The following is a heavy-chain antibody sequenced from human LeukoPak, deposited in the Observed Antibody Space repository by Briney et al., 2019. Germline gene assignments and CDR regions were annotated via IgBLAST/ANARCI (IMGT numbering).Heavy chain of an antibody. CDR2: ISGSGGST. CDR3: AKDLSPLYYYYGMDV. V-gene: IGHV3-23*01. J-gene: IGHJ6*02. CDR1: GFTFSSYA. Sequence: GSLRLSCAASGFTFSSYAMSWVRQAPGKGLEWVSGISGSGGSTYYADSVKGRFTISRDNSKNTLYLQMNSLSAEDTAVYYCAKDLSPLYYYYGMDVWGQGTTVTVSS.